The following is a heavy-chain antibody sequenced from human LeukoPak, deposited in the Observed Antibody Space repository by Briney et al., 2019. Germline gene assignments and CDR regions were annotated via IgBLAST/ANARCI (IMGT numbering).Heavy chain of an antibody. D-gene: IGHD3-10*01. CDR2: IYYSGST. CDR1: GSSISSSSYY. CDR3: ARDRNGSGSYYKGAYYYYYMDV. Sequence: SETLSLTCTVSGSSISSSSYYWGWIRQPPGKGLEWIGSIYYSGSTYYNPSLKSRVTISVDTSKNQFSLKLSSVTAADTAVYYCARDRNGSGSYYKGAYYYYYMDVWGKGTTVTVSS. J-gene: IGHJ6*03. V-gene: IGHV4-39*07.